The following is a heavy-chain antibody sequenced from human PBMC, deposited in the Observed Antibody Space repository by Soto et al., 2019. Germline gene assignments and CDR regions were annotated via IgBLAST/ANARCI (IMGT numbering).Heavy chain of an antibody. CDR3: TKGSHYDILTAYHAFDF. CDR1: GFTFSNYA. J-gene: IGHJ4*02. CDR2: ISGGGGGT. Sequence: EVQLLESGGGLEQPGGSLRLSCAASGFTFSNYALNWVRHAPGKGLEWVSGISGGGGGTHYTDSVKGRFTISRDNSKNTVFLQMNSLRAEDTAVDFCTKGSHYDILTAYHAFDFWGPGTLVTVSS. D-gene: IGHD3-9*01. V-gene: IGHV3-23*01.